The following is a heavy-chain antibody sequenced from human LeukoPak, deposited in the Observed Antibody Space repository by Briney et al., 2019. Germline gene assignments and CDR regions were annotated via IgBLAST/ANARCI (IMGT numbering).Heavy chain of an antibody. D-gene: IGHD3-10*01. CDR2: IFSRGNT. J-gene: IGHJ4*02. CDR1: GDSISNYY. V-gene: IGHV4-59*12. Sequence: PSETLSLTCTVSGDSISNYYWSWIRQPPGKGPEWIGYIFSRGNTNYNPPLQSRVTISVDTSKKQISLKLRSVTAADAAVYYCARAASYFYGSGIDSWGQGTQVIVSS. CDR3: ARAASYFYGSGIDS.